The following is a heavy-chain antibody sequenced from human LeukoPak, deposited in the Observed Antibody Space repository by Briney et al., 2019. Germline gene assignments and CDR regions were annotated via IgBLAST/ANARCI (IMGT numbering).Heavy chain of an antibody. CDR2: INPSGGST. D-gene: IGHD3-3*01. Sequence: EASVKVSCKASGYTFTSYYMHWVRQAPGQGLEWMGIINPSGGSTSYAQKFQGRVTMTRDTSTSTAYMELSSLRSEDTAVYYCARFGVNGETYYDFWSGYYKDRYYYFDYWGQGTLVTVSS. CDR1: GYTFTSYY. V-gene: IGHV1-46*01. J-gene: IGHJ4*02. CDR3: ARFGVNGETYYDFWSGYYKDRYYYFDY.